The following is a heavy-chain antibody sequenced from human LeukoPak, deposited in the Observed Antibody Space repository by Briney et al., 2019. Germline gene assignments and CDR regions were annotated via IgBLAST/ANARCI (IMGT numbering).Heavy chain of an antibody. CDR2: IYSGGST. V-gene: IGHV3-53*01. J-gene: IGHJ6*02. CDR3: ASEYCRGGSCYDYYYGMDV. D-gene: IGHD2-15*01. CDR1: GFTVSSNY. Sequence: GGSLRLSCAASGFTVSSNYMSWVRQAPGKGLEWVSVIYSGGSTYYADSVKGRFTISRDNSKNTLYLQMNSLRAEDTAVYYCASEYCRGGSCYDYYYGMDVWGQGTTVTVSS.